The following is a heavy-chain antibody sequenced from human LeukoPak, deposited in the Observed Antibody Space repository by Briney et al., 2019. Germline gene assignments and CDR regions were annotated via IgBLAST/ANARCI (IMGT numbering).Heavy chain of an antibody. CDR2: INTNTGNP. D-gene: IGHD3-9*01. CDR1: GYTFTSYA. J-gene: IGHJ5*02. CDR3: ARAYDILTGFRLSYDWFDP. V-gene: IGHV7-4-1*02. Sequence: GASVKVSCKASGYTFTSYAMNWVRQAPGQGLEWMGWINTNTGNPTYAQGFTGRFVFSLDTSVSTAYLQISSLKAEDTAVYYCARAYDILTGFRLSYDWFDPWGQGTLVTVSS.